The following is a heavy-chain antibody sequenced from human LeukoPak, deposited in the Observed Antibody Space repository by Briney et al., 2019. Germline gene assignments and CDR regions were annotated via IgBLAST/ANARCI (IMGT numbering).Heavy chain of an antibody. J-gene: IGHJ4*02. CDR1: GGSFSGYY. CDR3: ARRNGQDIVASFRRRYYFDY. Sequence: SETLSLTCAVYGGSFSGYYWSWIRQPPGKGLEWIGEINHSGSTNYNPSLKSRVTISINTSKNQFSLKLSSVTAADTAVYYCARRNGQDIVASFRRRYYFDYWGQGTLVTVSS. CDR2: INHSGST. D-gene: IGHD5-12*01. V-gene: IGHV4-34*01.